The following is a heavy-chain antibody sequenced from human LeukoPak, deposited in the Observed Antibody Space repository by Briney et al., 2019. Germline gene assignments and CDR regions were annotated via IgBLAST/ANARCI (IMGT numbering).Heavy chain of an antibody. Sequence: GGSLRLSCAASGFTFSSYAMSWVRQAPGKGLEWVSAISGSGGRTYYADSVKGRFTISRENSKNALYMQMNSLRAEDTAVYYCAKGPAIHLIEYSSSSGVYYWGQGTLVTVSS. D-gene: IGHD6-6*01. V-gene: IGHV3-23*01. J-gene: IGHJ4*02. CDR1: GFTFSSYA. CDR2: ISGSGGRT. CDR3: AKGPAIHLIEYSSSSGVYY.